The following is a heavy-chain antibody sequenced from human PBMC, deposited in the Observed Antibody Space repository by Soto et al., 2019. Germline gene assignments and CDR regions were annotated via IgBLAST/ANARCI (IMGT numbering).Heavy chain of an antibody. D-gene: IGHD2-2*01. J-gene: IGHJ4*02. CDR3: AASVADQPVFDS. CDR2: INSGGSA. Sequence: KPSETLSLTCTVSGGSIRSSDYYWGWIRQPPGEGLEWIGNINSGGSAYYYPSLRTRVTISVDTSKNQFSLRLSSVTAADTAVYYCAASVADQPVFDSWGQGTLVTVSS. CDR1: GGSIRSSDYY. V-gene: IGHV4-39*01.